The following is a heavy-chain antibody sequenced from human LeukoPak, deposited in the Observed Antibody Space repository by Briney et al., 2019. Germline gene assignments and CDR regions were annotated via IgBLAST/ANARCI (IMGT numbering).Heavy chain of an antibody. J-gene: IGHJ4*02. CDR1: GFTFDDYT. CDR3: TREVSGSSYFDY. V-gene: IGHV3-74*01. CDR2: INSDGSSR. D-gene: IGHD1-26*01. Sequence: GGSLRLSCTASGFTFDDYTMSWVRQVPGKGLVWVSRINSDGSSRNYADSVEGRFTISRDNAKNTLYLQMNSLRADDTAVYYCTREVSGSSYFDYWGQGTLVTVSS.